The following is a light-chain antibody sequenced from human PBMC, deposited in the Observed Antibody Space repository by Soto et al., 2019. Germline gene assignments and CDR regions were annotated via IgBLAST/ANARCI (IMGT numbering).Light chain of an antibody. V-gene: IGKV3-11*01. CDR1: QSVSSY. CDR3: QQRSNWPPIT. J-gene: IGKJ3*01. Sequence: EIVLTQSPATLSLSPGERATLSCRASQSVSSYLAWYQQKPGQAPRLLIYDASNRATGIPARFSGSGSGTDFNLTISSLEPEDFAVYYCQQRSNWPPITFGPGTKVDIK. CDR2: DAS.